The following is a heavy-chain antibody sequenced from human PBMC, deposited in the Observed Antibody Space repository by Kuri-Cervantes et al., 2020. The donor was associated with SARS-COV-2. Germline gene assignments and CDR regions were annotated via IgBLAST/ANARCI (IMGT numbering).Heavy chain of an antibody. V-gene: IGHV3-23*01. CDR1: GFTFSSYA. Sequence: GGSLRLSCAASGFTFSSYAMSWVRQAPGKGLEWVSAISGSGGSTYYADSVKGRFTISRDNSKNTLYLQMNSLRAEDTAVYYCATQPRGLWFGELGAFDIWGQGTMVTVSS. J-gene: IGHJ3*02. CDR2: ISGSGGST. CDR3: ATQPRGLWFGELGAFDI. D-gene: IGHD3-10*01.